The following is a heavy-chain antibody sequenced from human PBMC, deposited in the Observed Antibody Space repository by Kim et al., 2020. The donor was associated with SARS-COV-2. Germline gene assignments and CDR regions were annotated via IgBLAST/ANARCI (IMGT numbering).Heavy chain of an antibody. J-gene: IGHJ6*02. V-gene: IGHV3-74*01. CDR1: GFTFSSYW. Sequence: GGSLRLSCAASGFTFSSYWMHWVRQAPGKGLVWVSCINSDGSSTSYADSVKGRFTISRDNAKNTLYLQMNSLRAEDTAVYYCAREIVVVILYGMDVWGQGTTVTVSS. CDR2: INSDGSST. D-gene: IGHD3-22*01. CDR3: AREIVVVILYGMDV.